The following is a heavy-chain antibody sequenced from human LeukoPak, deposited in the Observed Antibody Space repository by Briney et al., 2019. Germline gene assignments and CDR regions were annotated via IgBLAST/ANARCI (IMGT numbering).Heavy chain of an antibody. CDR3: AKDQYGEAFDI. CDR1: GFTFRSYA. J-gene: IGHJ3*02. CDR2: ISGSGSAT. D-gene: IGHD4-17*01. V-gene: IGHV3-23*01. Sequence: GGSLRLSCAASGFTFRSYAMNWVRQAPGKGVEWVSAISGSGSATYYADSVRGRFTISRDNSKNTLYLQMNSLRAEDTAVYYCAKDQYGEAFDIWGPGTMVTVSS.